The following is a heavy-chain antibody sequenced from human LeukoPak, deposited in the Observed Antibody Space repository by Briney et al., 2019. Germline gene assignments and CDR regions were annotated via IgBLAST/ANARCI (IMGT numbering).Heavy chain of an antibody. CDR1: GGSISSSRYY. CDR3: VQKPGYYYYMDV. Sequence: PSETLSLTCTVSGGSISSSRYYWGWIRQPPGKGLEWIGSIYYSGTTYYNPPLKSRVTISVDTSKNQFSLKLSSVTAADTAVYYCVQKPGYYYYMDVWGKGTTVTVSS. J-gene: IGHJ6*03. V-gene: IGHV4-39*07. CDR2: IYYSGTT.